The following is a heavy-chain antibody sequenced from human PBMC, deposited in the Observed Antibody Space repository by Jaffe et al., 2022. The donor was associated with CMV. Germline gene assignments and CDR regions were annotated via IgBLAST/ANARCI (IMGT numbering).Heavy chain of an antibody. CDR3: ARSRGSFHDPLDV. J-gene: IGHJ6*04. V-gene: IGHV3-53*02. D-gene: IGHD3-16*01. CDR2: IYSGGST. CDR1: GFAVSTNY. Sequence: EVQLVETGGGLIQPGGSLRLSCAASGFAVSTNYMNWVRQAPGKGLEWVSVIYSGGSTYYAGSVKGRFTISRDNSQNTLYLQMNSLRAEDTAVYYCARSRGSFHDPLDVWGRGTTVTVSS.